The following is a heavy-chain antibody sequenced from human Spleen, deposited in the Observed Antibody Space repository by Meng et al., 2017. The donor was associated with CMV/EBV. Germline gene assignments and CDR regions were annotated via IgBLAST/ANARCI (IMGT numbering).Heavy chain of an antibody. J-gene: IGHJ4*02. CDR1: GGSVSSSYYW. D-gene: IGHD3-22*01. V-gene: IGHV2-70*16. CDR3: ARINKGYDSSGYYDY. Sequence: TLSLTCTVSGGSVSSSYYWSWIRQPPGKALEWLARIDWDDDKFYSTSLKTRLTISKDTSKNQVVLTMTNMDPVDTATYYCARINKGYDSSGYYDYWGQGTLVTVSS. CDR2: IDWDDDK.